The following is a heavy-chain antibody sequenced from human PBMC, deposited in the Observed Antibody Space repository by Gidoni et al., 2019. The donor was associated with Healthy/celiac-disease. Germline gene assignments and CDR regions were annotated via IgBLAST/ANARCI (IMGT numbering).Heavy chain of an antibody. CDR3: AKDLYYYDSSGYWGLDYYYGMDV. Sequence: SSYGMHRVRQAPGKGLEWVAVISYDGSNKYYADSVKGRFTISRDNSKNTLYLQMNSLRAEDTAVYYCAKDLYYYDSSGYWGLDYYYGMDVWGQGTTVTVSS. J-gene: IGHJ6*02. D-gene: IGHD3-22*01. CDR2: ISYDGSNK. V-gene: IGHV3-30*18. CDR1: SSYG.